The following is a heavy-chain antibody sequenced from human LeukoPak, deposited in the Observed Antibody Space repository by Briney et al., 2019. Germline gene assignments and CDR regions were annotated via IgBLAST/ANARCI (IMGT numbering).Heavy chain of an antibody. Sequence: GGSLRLSCAASGFTFSSYGMHWVRQAPGKGLEWVAFIRYDGSNKYYADSVKGRFTISRDNSKNTLYLQMNSLRAEDTAVYYCARAYNKQQLPPDAFDIWGQGTMVTVSS. CDR1: GFTFSSYG. V-gene: IGHV3-30*02. CDR3: ARAYNKQQLPPDAFDI. CDR2: IRYDGSNK. D-gene: IGHD6-13*01. J-gene: IGHJ3*02.